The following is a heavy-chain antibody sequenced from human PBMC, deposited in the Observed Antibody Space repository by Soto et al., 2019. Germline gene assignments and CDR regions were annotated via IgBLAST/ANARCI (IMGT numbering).Heavy chain of an antibody. D-gene: IGHD2-2*01. CDR3: ARLAGGGVVPAPLYYYYGMDV. V-gene: IGHV1-69*01. CDR2: IIPIFGTA. Sequence: QVQLVQSGAEVKKPGSSVKVSCRASGGTFSSYAISWVRQAPGQGLEWMGGIIPIFGTANYAQKFQGRVTITADESTSTAYMELSSLRSEDTAVYYCARLAGGGVVPAPLYYYYGMDVWGQGTTVTVSS. J-gene: IGHJ6*02. CDR1: GGTFSSYA.